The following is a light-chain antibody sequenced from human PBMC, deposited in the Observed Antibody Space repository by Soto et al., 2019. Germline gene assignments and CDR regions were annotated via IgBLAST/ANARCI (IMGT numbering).Light chain of an antibody. V-gene: IGLV2-23*01. CDR2: EDS. CDR1: SSDVGAYNL. Sequence: QSALTQPASVSGSPEQSITISCTGTSSDVGAYNLVSWYQQHPGKAPRLIIYEDSKRPSGISPRFSGSKSDNTASLTISGLRAEDEAHYHCCSYAGNNNYYLFGSGTKLTVL. CDR3: CSYAGNNNYYL. J-gene: IGLJ1*01.